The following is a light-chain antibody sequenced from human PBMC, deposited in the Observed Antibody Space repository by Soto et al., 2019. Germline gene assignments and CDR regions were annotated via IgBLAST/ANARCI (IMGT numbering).Light chain of an antibody. J-gene: IGLJ2*01. CDR1: SSDVGGYNY. CDR3: SSYTSSSTRV. Sequence: QSALTQPASVSGSPGLSITISCTGTSSDVGGYNYVSWYQQHPGKAPKLIIYEVSNRPSGVSNRFSGSKSGNTASLTISGLQAEDEADYYCSSYTSSSTRVFGGGTKLTVL. V-gene: IGLV2-14*01. CDR2: EVS.